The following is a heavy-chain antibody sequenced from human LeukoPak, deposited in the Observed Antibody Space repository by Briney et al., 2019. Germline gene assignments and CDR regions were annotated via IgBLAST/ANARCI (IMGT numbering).Heavy chain of an antibody. CDR1: GYTFTGYY. CDR2: INPNSGGT. J-gene: IGHJ3*02. CDR3: ARSPPAYYDSSGYYYTDAFDI. Sequence: ASVKVSCKASGYTFTGYYMHWVRQAPRQGLEWMGWINPNSGGTNYAQKFQGRVTMTRDTSISTAYMELSRLRSDDTAVYYCARSPPAYYDSSGYYYTDAFDIWGQGTMVTVSS. V-gene: IGHV1-2*02. D-gene: IGHD3-22*01.